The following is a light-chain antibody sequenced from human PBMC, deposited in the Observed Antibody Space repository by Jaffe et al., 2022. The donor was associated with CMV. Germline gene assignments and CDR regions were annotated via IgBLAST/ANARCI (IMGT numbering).Light chain of an antibody. CDR3: AAWDDSLNGRGV. CDR2: NND. J-gene: IGLJ2*01. V-gene: IGLV1-44*01. Sequence: QSVLTQPPSASGTPGQRVTISCSGGTSNIGSNAVHWYQQLPGTAPKLLIYNNDQRPSGVPDRFSGSKSGTSASLAISGLQSEDAADYYCAAWDDSLNGRGVFGGGTKLSVL. CDR1: TSNIGSNA.